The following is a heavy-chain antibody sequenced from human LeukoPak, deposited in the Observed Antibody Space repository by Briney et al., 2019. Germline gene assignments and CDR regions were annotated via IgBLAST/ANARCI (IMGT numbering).Heavy chain of an antibody. CDR2: ISSSGSTI. V-gene: IGHV3-48*03. Sequence: GGSLRLSCAASGFTFSSYEMNWVRQAPGKGLEWVSYISSSGSTIYYADSVKGRFTISRDNAKNSLYLQMNSLRAEDTAVYYCARDQYSGSYLFDHWGQGTLVTASS. CDR3: ARDQYSGSYLFDH. CDR1: GFTFSSYE. D-gene: IGHD1-26*01. J-gene: IGHJ4*02.